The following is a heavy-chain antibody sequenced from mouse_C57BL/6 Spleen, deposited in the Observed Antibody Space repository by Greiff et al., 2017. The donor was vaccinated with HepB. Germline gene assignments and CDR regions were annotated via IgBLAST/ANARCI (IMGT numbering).Heavy chain of an antibody. CDR2: IDPEDGDT. V-gene: IGHV14-1*01. CDR3: TTGGTSYAMDY. D-gene: IGHD3-3*01. J-gene: IGHJ4*01. Sequence: VQLQQSGAELVRPGASVKLSCTASGFNIKDYYMHWVKQRPEQGLEWIGRIDPEDGDTEYAPKFQGKATMTADTSSNTAYLQLSSLTSEDTAVYFCTTGGTSYAMDYWGQGTSVTVSS. CDR1: GFNIKDYY.